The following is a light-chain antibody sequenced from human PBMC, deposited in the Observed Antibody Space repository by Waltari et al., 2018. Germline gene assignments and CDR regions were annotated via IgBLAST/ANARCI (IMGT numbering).Light chain of an antibody. CDR1: RGINVGTYR. CDR2: YKSDSDK. V-gene: IGLV5-45*02. Sequence: QAVLTQPSSLSASPGASASLTCILRRGINVGTYRIYWYQQKPGSPPQYLLSYKSDSDKQQGSGVPSRFSGSKDASANAGILLISGLQSDDEADYYCLIWHSSAVVFGGGTKLTVL. CDR3: LIWHSSAVV. J-gene: IGLJ2*01.